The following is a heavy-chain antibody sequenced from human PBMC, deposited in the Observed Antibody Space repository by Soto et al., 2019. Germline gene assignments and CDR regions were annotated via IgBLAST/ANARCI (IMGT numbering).Heavy chain of an antibody. CDR3: ARDYDYVWGSYRAGYFDY. D-gene: IGHD3-16*02. CDR1: GGTFSSYA. CDR2: IIPIFGTA. Sequence: QVQLVQSGAEVKKPGSSVKVSCKASGGTFSSYAISWVRQAPGQGLEWMGGIIPIFGTANYAQKFQGRVTISADEFTSTAYVELSSLGSEDTAVYYCARDYDYVWGSYRAGYFDYWGQGTLVTVSS. V-gene: IGHV1-69*12. J-gene: IGHJ4*02.